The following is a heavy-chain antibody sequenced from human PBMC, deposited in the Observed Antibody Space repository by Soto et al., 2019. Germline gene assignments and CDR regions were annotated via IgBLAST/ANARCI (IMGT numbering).Heavy chain of an antibody. Sequence: EVQVLESGGGLVQAGGSLRLSCAAFGFTFSSYAMTWVRQAPGKGPEWVSGISGSGATIYYADSVKGRFTISRDNSKNPLYLQMNSLRAEDTAVYYCAKDLTAASNYYYYNMDVWGQGTTVTVSS. J-gene: IGHJ6*03. CDR1: GFTFSSYA. V-gene: IGHV3-23*01. CDR3: AKDLTAASNYYYYNMDV. CDR2: ISGSGATI. D-gene: IGHD6-25*01.